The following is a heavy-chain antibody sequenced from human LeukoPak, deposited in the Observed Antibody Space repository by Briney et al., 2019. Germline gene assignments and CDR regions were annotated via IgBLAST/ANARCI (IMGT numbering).Heavy chain of an antibody. CDR3: ARAAYDNSGYLTL. CDR1: GFTFNSYS. CDR2: IWYDGTNK. D-gene: IGHD3-22*01. V-gene: IGHV3-33*08. J-gene: IGHJ4*02. Sequence: GGSLRLSCAASGFTFNSYSMNWVRQAPGKGLEWVAVIWYDGTNKYYADSVKGRFTISRDSPKNTLYLQMNSLRAEDTAVYYCARAAYDNSGYLTLWGQGTLVTVSS.